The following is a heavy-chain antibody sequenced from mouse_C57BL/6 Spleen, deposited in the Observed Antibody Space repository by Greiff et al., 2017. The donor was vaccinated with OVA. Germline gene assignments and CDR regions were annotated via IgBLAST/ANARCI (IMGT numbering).Heavy chain of an antibody. V-gene: IGHV1-59*01. CDR3: AREGVTGNYCDY. J-gene: IGHJ2*01. D-gene: IGHD2-5*01. Sequence: QVQLQQPGAELVRPGTSVKLSCKASGYTFTSYWMHWVKQRPGQGLEWIGVIDPSDSYTNYNQKFKGKATLTVDTSSSTAYMQLSSLTSEDSAVYYWAREGVTGNYCDYWGQGTTLTVSS. CDR1: GYTFTSYW. CDR2: IDPSDSYT.